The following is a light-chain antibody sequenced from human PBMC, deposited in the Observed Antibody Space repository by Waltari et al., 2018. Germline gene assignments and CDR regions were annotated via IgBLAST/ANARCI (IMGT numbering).Light chain of an antibody. CDR2: DVS. J-gene: IGLJ1*01. CDR3: SSYTSSFIYV. V-gene: IGLV2-14*03. CDR1: SSDVAGYNY. Sequence: QSALTQTDSVAGPPVQSTTISCTGPSSDVAGYNYVSWYQPHPGKAPKLMIYDVSNRPSGVSNRFSGSKSGNTASLTISGLQAEDEADYYCSSYTSSFIYVFGTGTKVTVL.